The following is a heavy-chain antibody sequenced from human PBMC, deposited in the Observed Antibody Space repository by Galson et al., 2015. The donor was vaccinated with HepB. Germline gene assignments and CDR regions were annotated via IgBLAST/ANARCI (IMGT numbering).Heavy chain of an antibody. CDR1: GYTFTSYG. Sequence: SVKVSCKASGYTFTSYGISWVRQAPGQGLEWMGWISAYNGNTNYAQKLQGRVTMTTDTSTSTAYMELRSLRSDDTAVYYCARDVPEMWEQGLGFDYWGQGTLVTVSS. CDR2: ISAYNGNT. D-gene: IGHD1-26*01. J-gene: IGHJ4*02. V-gene: IGHV1-18*01. CDR3: ARDVPEMWEQGLGFDY.